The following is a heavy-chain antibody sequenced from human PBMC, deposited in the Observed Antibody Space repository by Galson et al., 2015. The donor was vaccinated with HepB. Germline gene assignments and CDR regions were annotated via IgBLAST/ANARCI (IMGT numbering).Heavy chain of an antibody. D-gene: IGHD4-17*01. J-gene: IGHJ3*02. V-gene: IGHV3-66*01. Sequence: SLRLSCAASGFSVTNDYMGWFRQAPGKGLEWVSVIYSGGLTYYADSVKGRFSFSRTSSKNTLYLQMNRLSAEDTAVYYCARSVRGNGDYASAFDIWGQGTMVTVSS. CDR1: GFSVTNDY. CDR2: IYSGGLT. CDR3: ARSVRGNGDYASAFDI.